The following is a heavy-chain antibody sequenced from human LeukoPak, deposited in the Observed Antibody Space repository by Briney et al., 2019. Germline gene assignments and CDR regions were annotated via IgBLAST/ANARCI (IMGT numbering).Heavy chain of an antibody. CDR2: ISAYNGNT. J-gene: IGHJ4*02. CDR3: ARDRWNYDSSGYFFDY. CDR1: GYTFTSYG. D-gene: IGHD3-22*01. Sequence: ASVKVSCKASGYTFTSYGISWVRQAPGQGLEWMGWISAYNGNTNYAQKLQGRVTMTTDTSTSTAYMELRSLGSDDTAVYYCARDRWNYDSSGYFFDYWGQGTLVAVSS. V-gene: IGHV1-18*01.